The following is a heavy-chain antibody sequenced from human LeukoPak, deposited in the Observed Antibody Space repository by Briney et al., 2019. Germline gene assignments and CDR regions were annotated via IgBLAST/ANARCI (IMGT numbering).Heavy chain of an antibody. CDR2: IYYSGST. V-gene: IGHV4-59*01. Sequence: SETLSLTCTVSGGSISSYYWSWIRQPPGKGLEWIGYIYYSGSTNYNPSLKSRVTISVDTSKNQFSLKLSSVTAADTAVYYCARSLTGYCSGGSCYSAPLSYWGQGTLVTVSS. CDR1: GGSISSYY. CDR3: ARSLTGYCSGGSCYSAPLSY. D-gene: IGHD2-15*01. J-gene: IGHJ4*02.